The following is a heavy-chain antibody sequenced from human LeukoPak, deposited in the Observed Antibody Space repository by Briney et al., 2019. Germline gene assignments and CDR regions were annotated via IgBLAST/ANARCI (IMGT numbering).Heavy chain of an antibody. CDR1: GYTFTSYD. Sequence: ASVKASCKASGYTFTSYDINWVRQATGQGLEWMGWMNPNSGNTGYAQKFQGRVTITRNTSISTAYMELSSLRSEDTAVYYCARGRGASGSHLDIWGQGTMVTVSS. J-gene: IGHJ3*02. D-gene: IGHD1-26*01. V-gene: IGHV1-8*03. CDR2: MNPNSGNT. CDR3: ARGRGASGSHLDI.